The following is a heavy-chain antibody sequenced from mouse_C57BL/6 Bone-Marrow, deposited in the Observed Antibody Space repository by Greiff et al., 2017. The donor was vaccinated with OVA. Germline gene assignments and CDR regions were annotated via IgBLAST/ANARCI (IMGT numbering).Heavy chain of an antibody. V-gene: IGHV1-69*01. Sequence: QVQLQQPGAELVMPGASVKLSCKASGYTFTSYWMHWVKQRPGQGLEWIGEIDPSDSYTNYNQKFKGKSTLTVDKSSSTAYMQLSSLTSEDSAVYYCARGGYDYDDYAMDYWGQGTSVTVSS. CDR1: GYTFTSYW. CDR2: IDPSDSYT. D-gene: IGHD2-4*01. CDR3: ARGGYDYDDYAMDY. J-gene: IGHJ4*01.